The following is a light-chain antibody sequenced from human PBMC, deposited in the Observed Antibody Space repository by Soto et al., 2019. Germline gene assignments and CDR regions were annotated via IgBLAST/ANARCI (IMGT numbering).Light chain of an antibody. V-gene: IGLV2-23*01. CDR3: CSYAGSSTLL. CDR2: EAN. CDR1: SSDVGTYNL. J-gene: IGLJ2*01. Sequence: QAVVTQTASVSGSPGQSITISCNGTSSDVGTYNLVSWYQQNPGKVPKLLIYEANKRPSGVSNRFSGSKSGNTASLTISGLQAEDEADYYCCSYAGSSTLLFGAGTKLTVL.